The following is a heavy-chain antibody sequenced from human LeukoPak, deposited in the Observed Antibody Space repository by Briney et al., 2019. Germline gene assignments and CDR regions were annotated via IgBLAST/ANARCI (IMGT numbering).Heavy chain of an antibody. D-gene: IGHD6-13*01. CDR3: ANARIAPAGTGAFDV. Sequence: GGSLSLSCAASGFTVSSYGMTWVRQAPGKGLEWVSAFSATDGSAQYAESVRGRFTISRDNSKNSLYLQMNSLRDEDTAVYFCANARIAPAGTGAFDVWGQGTMVSVSS. V-gene: IGHV3-23*01. J-gene: IGHJ3*01. CDR2: FSATDGSA. CDR1: GFTVSSYG.